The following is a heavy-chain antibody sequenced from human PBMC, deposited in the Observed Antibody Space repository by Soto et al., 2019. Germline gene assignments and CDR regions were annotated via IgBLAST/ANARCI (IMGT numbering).Heavy chain of an antibody. CDR1: GGSISSYY. Sequence: QVQLQESGPGLVKPSETLSLTCTVSGGSISSYYWSWIRQPPGKGLEWIGYIYYSGSTNYNPSLKSRVTISVDTSKNQFSLKLSSVTAADTAVYYCARGDYSNYWGQGTLVTVSS. D-gene: IGHD4-17*01. CDR3: ARGDYSNY. J-gene: IGHJ4*02. CDR2: IYYSGST. V-gene: IGHV4-59*01.